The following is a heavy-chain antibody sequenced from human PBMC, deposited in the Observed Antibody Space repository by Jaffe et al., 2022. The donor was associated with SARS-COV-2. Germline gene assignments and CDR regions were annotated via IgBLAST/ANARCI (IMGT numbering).Heavy chain of an antibody. CDR3: ARLDRDYYYGSGLYYKGAFDF. V-gene: IGHV5-51*01. CDR2: IYSGDSET. CDR1: GYSFMSYW. Sequence: EVQLVQSGAEVKKPGESLKISCKGFGYSFMSYWIGWVRQMPGKGMEWMGIIYSGDSETRYSPSFQGQVTISVDKSISTAYLQWRSLKASDTATYFCARLDRDYYYGSGLYYKGAFDFWGQGTKVTVSS. J-gene: IGHJ3*01. D-gene: IGHD3-10*01.